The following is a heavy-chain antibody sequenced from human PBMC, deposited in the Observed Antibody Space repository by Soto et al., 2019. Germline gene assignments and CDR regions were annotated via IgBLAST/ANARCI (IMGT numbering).Heavy chain of an antibody. CDR1: GYTLTGYY. J-gene: IGHJ6*02. V-gene: IGHV1-2*04. D-gene: IGHD3-10*01. CDR3: ARDITYYYGSGSRAWYYGMDV. Sequence: ASVKVSCKDSGYTLTGYYMHWVRQAKEQGLEWMGWINPNSGGTNYAQKFQGWVTMTRDTSISTAYMELSRLRSDDTAVYYCARDITYYYGSGSRAWYYGMDVWGQGTKVTVSS. CDR2: INPNSGGT.